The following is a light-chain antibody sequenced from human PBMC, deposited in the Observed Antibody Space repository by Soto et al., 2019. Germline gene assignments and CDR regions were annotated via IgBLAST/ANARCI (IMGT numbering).Light chain of an antibody. CDR2: WAS. Sequence: DIVMTQSPDSLAVSLGERATINCKSSQSVLYPSNNRNYLAWYQQKPGQSPKLLIFWASTRESGVPDRFSGSGSGTDFTLTISGLQAEDVAVYYCQQYYSNPITFGPGTKV. V-gene: IGKV4-1*01. CDR3: QQYYSNPIT. CDR1: QSVLYPSNNRNY. J-gene: IGKJ3*01.